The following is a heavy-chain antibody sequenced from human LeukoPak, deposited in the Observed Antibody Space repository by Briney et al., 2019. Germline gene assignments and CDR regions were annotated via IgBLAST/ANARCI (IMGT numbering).Heavy chain of an antibody. CDR3: ARDERLVVAGNYYYYGMDV. V-gene: IGHV3-11*04. J-gene: IGHJ6*02. CDR2: ISSSGSTI. CDR1: GFTFSDYY. Sequence: GGSLRLSCAASGFTFSDYYMSWIRQAPGKGLEWVSYISSSGSTIYYADSVKGRFTISRDNAKNSLYLQMSSLRAEDTAVYFCARDERLVVAGNYYYYGMDVWGQGTTVTVSS. D-gene: IGHD2-15*01.